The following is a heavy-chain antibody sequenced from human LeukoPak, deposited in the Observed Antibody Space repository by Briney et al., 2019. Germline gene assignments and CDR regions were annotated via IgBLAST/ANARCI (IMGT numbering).Heavy chain of an antibody. CDR3: ARQPAANLYYYYGMDV. V-gene: IGHV1-18*01. CDR2: ISAYNGNT. CDR1: GYTFTSYG. J-gene: IGHJ6*01. Sequence: GASVKVSCKASGYTFTSYGISWVRQAPGQGLEWMGWISAYNGNTNYAQKLQGRVTMTTDTSTSTAYMELRSLRSDDTAVYYCARQPAANLYYYYGMDVWGKGPRSPSPQ. D-gene: IGHD2-2*01.